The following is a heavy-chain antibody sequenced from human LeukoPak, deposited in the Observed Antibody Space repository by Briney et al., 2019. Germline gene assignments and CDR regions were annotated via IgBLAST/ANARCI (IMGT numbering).Heavy chain of an antibody. Sequence: GRSLRLSCAASGCSFSSYALYWVCQGPRKGLGWVSVVSCDGSNKDYADSVKGRFTSSRDNSKNTLYLQMNSLRAEDTAVYYCARGAPSDGYTLADYWGQGTLVTVSA. CDR2: VSCDGSNK. CDR1: GCSFSSYA. D-gene: IGHD5-24*01. J-gene: IGHJ4*02. CDR3: ARGAPSDGYTLADY. V-gene: IGHV3-30*04.